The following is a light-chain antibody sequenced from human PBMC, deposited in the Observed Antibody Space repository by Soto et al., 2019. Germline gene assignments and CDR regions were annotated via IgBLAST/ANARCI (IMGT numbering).Light chain of an antibody. Sequence: DIQLTQSPSFLSASVGDRVTITCRASQGISSYLAWYQQKPGKAPKLLIYAASTLQSGVPSRFSGSGSGTEFTLTISILQPEDFATDYCQQLNSFGGGTKVEI. V-gene: IGKV1-9*01. CDR3: QQLNS. CDR1: QGISSY. J-gene: IGKJ4*01. CDR2: AAS.